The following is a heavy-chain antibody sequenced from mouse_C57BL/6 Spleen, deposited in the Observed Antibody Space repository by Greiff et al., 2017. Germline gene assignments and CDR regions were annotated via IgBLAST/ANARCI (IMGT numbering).Heavy chain of an antibody. CDR2: INPSTGGT. Sequence: EVQLQESGPELVKPGASVKISCKASGYSFSGYYMNWVKQSPEKSLEWIGEINPSTGGTTYNQKFKAKATLTVDKSSSTAYMQLKSLTSEDSAVYYCARFYDYDYYWYFDVWGTGTTVTVSS. CDR1: GYSFSGYY. D-gene: IGHD2-4*01. J-gene: IGHJ1*03. V-gene: IGHV1-42*01. CDR3: ARFYDYDYYWYFDV.